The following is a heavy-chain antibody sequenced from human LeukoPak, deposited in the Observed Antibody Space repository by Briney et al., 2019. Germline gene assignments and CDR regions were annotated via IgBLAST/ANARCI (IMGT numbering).Heavy chain of an antibody. J-gene: IGHJ5*02. CDR2: IYTSGST. Sequence: SQTLSLTCTVSGGSTSSGSYYWSWIRQPAGKGLEWIGRIYTSGSTNYNPSLKSRVTISVDTSKNQFSLKLSSVTAADTAVYYCARSGLYCSGGSCYDIHNWFDPWGQGTLVTVSS. V-gene: IGHV4-61*02. CDR1: GGSTSSGSYY. D-gene: IGHD2-15*01. CDR3: ARSGLYCSGGSCYDIHNWFDP.